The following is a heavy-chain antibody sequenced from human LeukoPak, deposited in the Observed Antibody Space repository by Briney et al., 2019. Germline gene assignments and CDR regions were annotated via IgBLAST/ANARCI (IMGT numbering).Heavy chain of an antibody. CDR2: INWNGGST. D-gene: IGHD6-19*01. J-gene: IGHJ3*02. Sequence: PGGSLRLSCAASGFTFDDYGMSWVCQAPGKRLEWVSGINWNGGSTGYADSVKGRFTISRDNAKNSLYLQMNSLRAEDTALYYCARDRGSSGWYSDAFDIWGQGTMVTVSS. CDR1: GFTFDDYG. CDR3: ARDRGSSGWYSDAFDI. V-gene: IGHV3-20*04.